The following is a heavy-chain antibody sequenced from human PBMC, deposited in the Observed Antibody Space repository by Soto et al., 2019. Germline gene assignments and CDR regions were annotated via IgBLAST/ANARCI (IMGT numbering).Heavy chain of an antibody. CDR2: TYDGEST. D-gene: IGHD2-2*01. V-gene: IGHV4-39*01. CDR3: ARHLRTNVVVPGSLDL. CDR1: GGSVSRGPYY. Sequence: SETLSLTCTVSGGSVSRGPYYWGWIRQPPGKGLEWIATTYDGESTYFNPSLRSRVTISVDTSKSQFSLKLKSVTAADTAVYYCARHLRTNVVVPGSLDLWGQGTLVTVSS. J-gene: IGHJ5*02.